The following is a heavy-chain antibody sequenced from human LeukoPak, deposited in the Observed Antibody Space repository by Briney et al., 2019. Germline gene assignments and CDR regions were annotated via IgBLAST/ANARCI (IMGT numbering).Heavy chain of an antibody. Sequence: PSETLSLTCNVSGDSLTSHFWSWIRQTPGKGLEWIGYVFHSGTTNYSPSLKSRVTISLDTSKKQFYLRLASETAADTAVYYCARRMATVTDAFDIWGRGTMVSVSS. J-gene: IGHJ3*02. CDR1: GDSLTSHF. V-gene: IGHV4-59*08. CDR3: ARRMATVTDAFDI. D-gene: IGHD5-24*01. CDR2: VFHSGTT.